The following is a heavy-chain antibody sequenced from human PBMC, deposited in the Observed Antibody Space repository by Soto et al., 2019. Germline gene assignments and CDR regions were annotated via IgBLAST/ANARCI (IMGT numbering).Heavy chain of an antibody. V-gene: IGHV1-69*02. Sequence: QVQLVQSGAEVKKPGSSVKVSCKASGGTFSSYTISWVRQAPGQGLEWMGRLIPILGIANYAQKFQGRVTITADKSTSTAYMELSSLRSEDTAVYYCARGGPTGGIGYWGQGTLVTVSS. CDR3: ARGGPTGGIGY. CDR1: GGTFSSYT. CDR2: LIPILGIA. D-gene: IGHD2-8*02. J-gene: IGHJ4*02.